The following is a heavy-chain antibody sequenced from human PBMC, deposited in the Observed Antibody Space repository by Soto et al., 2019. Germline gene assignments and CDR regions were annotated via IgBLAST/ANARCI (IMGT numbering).Heavy chain of an antibody. V-gene: IGHV4-31*03. CDR3: SAKRVAQGQYEDY. CDR1: GSSMTNGSYY. J-gene: IGHJ4*02. Sequence: QVQLRESGPGLVKPSQTLSLICTVSGSSMTNGSYYWTGTRHHPEGGLEWIGYIHFSGLSYVNPSLQSRVSISTDTSKNLFFRKLTSVTSADAAMYYCSAKRVAQGQYEDYWGQGTLVTVSS. D-gene: IGHD3-3*01. CDR2: IHFSGLS.